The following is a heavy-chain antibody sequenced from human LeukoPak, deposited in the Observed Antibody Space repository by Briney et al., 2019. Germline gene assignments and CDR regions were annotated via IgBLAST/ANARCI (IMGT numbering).Heavy chain of an antibody. V-gene: IGHV4-31*03. D-gene: IGHD2-2*01. CDR3: ARAIDQLLDFDY. J-gene: IGHJ4*02. Sequence: SETLSLTCTLSGGSISSGGYYCSWIRQHPGKGLEWIGYIYYSGSTYYNPSLKSRVTISVDTSKNQFSLKLSSVTAADTAVYYCARAIDQLLDFDYWGQGTLVTVSS. CDR2: IYYSGST. CDR1: GGSISSGGYY.